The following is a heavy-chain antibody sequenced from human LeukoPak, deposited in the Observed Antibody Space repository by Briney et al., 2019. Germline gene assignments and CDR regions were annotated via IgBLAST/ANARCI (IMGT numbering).Heavy chain of an antibody. D-gene: IGHD4-17*01. CDR1: GGSFSGYY. V-gene: IGHV4-34*01. CDR3: ARGRRSTVPFDY. CDR2: INHSGST. Sequence: SGTLSLTCAVYGGSFSGYYWSWIRQPPGKGLEWIGEINHSGSTNYNPSLKSRVTISVDTSKNQFSPKLSSVTAADTAVYYCARGRRSTVPFDYWGQGTLVTISS. J-gene: IGHJ4*02.